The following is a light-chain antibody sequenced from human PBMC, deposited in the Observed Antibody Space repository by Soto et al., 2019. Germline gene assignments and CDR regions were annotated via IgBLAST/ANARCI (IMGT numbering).Light chain of an antibody. Sequence: EIVFTQSPATLSLSPGERATLSCRASQSVSSYLAWYQQKPGQAPRLLIYDASNRATGIPARFSGSGTGTDCTLTISRLETEAVAVYYCQQRSNWPPAFGQGTKVEIK. CDR1: QSVSSY. V-gene: IGKV3-11*01. CDR3: QQRSNWPPA. CDR2: DAS. J-gene: IGKJ1*01.